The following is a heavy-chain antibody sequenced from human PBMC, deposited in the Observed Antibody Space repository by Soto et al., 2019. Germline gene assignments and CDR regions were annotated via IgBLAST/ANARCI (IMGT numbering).Heavy chain of an antibody. V-gene: IGHV4-4*02. Sequence: QVQLQESGPGLVKPSGTLSLTCAVSGDSFDKNYWWTWVRQSPTQALEWIGEVHQTGKTNYNPSLGSGVTKSLDESKTNVSLTRISGTAADTGVANCARAPSFVWGWGLAGRPGNGHRLDVWGQVTRVAVSS. CDR1: GDSFDKNYW. CDR2: VHQTGKT. J-gene: IGHJ6*02. D-gene: IGHD6-6*01. CDR3: ARAPSFVWGWGLAGRPGNGHRLDV.